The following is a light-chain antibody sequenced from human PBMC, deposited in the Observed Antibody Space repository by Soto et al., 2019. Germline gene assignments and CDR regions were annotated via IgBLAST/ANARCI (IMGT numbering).Light chain of an antibody. J-gene: IGKJ5*01. CDR1: QDISNY. CDR2: DAS. V-gene: IGKV1-33*01. Sequence: DIQMTQSPSSLSASVGDRVTITCQASQDISNYLSWYQQKPGTAPKLLIYDASNLETGVPSRFSGSGSGTDFTFTISSLQPEDIATYYCQQYGNLPITFGQGTRLEMK. CDR3: QQYGNLPIT.